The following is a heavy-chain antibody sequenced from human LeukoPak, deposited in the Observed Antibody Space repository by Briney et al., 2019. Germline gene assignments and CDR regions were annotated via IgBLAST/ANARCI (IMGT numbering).Heavy chain of an antibody. J-gene: IGHJ4*02. CDR3: ARNSSDSWTSHFDQ. D-gene: IGHD1-26*01. Sequence: PSETLSLTCTVSGGSISSSRYYWGWIRQPPGKGLEWIGSIYYSGSTSYNPSLKSRVTISVDTSKNQFSLKLGSVTPANTAVYYCARNSSDSWTSHFDQRGQGTLVTVSS. CDR2: IYYSGST. CDR1: GGSISSSRYY. V-gene: IGHV4-39*01.